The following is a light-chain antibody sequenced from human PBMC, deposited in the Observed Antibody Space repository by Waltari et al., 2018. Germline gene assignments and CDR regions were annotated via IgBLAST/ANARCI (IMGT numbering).Light chain of an antibody. J-gene: IGKJ5*01. V-gene: IGKV1-5*01. CDR1: QNLNTF. Sequence: SASLGDRVTITCRASQNLNTFLSWYQQKPGAVPNLLSYDASTLERGVPSRFSGSGSGTHFTPTISGLQPDDFATYYCQQYYDYPINFGQGTRL. CDR3: QQYYDYPIN. CDR2: DAS.